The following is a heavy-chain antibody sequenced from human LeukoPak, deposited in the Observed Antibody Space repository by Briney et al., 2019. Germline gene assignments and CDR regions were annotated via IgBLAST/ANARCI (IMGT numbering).Heavy chain of an antibody. V-gene: IGHV3-23*01. D-gene: IGHD3-16*01. CDR2: ISGSDDST. CDR1: GFTFSSYG. J-gene: IGHJ2*01. CDR3: AKRFGVYWFFDL. Sequence: GGSLRLSCAASGFTFSSYGMHWVRQAPGKGLEWVSSISGSDDSTYYADSVKGRFTISRDNSMNTLYLEMNSLRPDDTAIYYCAKRFGVYWFFDLWGRGTLVTVSS.